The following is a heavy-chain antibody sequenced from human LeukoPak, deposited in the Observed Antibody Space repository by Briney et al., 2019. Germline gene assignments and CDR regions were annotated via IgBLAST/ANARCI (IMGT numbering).Heavy chain of an antibody. J-gene: IGHJ4*02. D-gene: IGHD6-13*01. V-gene: IGHV3-33*01. CDR2: IWYDGSNK. Sequence: PGGSLRLSCAASGFTFSSYGMHWVRQAPGKGLEWVAVIWYDGSNKYYADSVKGRFTISRDNSKNTLYLQMNSLRAEDTAVYYCARAPYSSSWCFDYWGQGTLVTVSS. CDR3: ARAPYSSSWCFDY. CDR1: GFTFSSYG.